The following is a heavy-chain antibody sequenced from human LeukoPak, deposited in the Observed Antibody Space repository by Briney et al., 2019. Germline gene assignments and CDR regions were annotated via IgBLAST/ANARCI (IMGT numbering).Heavy chain of an antibody. Sequence: GSLRLSCSASGFTFNRFYLHWVRQAPGKGLEFVSHISSNGATTYYADSVKGRFTISRDNSKNTLYLQMSSLRADDTAVYYCVKDRSIAAPNNDFFDSWGQGALVTVSS. CDR1: GFTFNRFY. D-gene: IGHD6-6*01. CDR2: ISSNGATT. CDR3: VKDRSIAAPNNDFFDS. V-gene: IGHV3-64D*06. J-gene: IGHJ4*02.